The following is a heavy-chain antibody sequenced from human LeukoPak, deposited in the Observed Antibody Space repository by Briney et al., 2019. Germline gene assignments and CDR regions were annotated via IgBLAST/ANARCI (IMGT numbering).Heavy chain of an antibody. D-gene: IGHD3-22*01. CDR3: RLVVTPRGLYS. V-gene: IGHV3-15*01. CDR1: GFSLSSAW. CDR2: TRSKTDGGTT. J-gene: IGHJ4*02. Sequence: GGSLRLSCAASGFSLSSAWMNWVRQAPGKGLEWVGLTRSKTDGGTTDYAAPVRGRFTISRDDIQNTMYFQMNSLKTEDTAVYYCRLVVTPRGLYSWGRGTLVTVSS.